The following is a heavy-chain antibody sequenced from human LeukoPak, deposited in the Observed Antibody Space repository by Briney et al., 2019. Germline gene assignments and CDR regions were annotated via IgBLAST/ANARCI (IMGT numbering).Heavy chain of an antibody. J-gene: IGHJ4*02. Sequence: GGSLRLSCAASGFKFDDYGMSWVRPAPGKGLEWVSGINWKGGSTDYADSVKGRFTISRDNAKNSLYLQMISLRAEDTALYYCARGAAGTTFDYWGQGTLVTVSS. CDR1: GFKFDDYG. V-gene: IGHV3-20*04. D-gene: IGHD1-1*01. CDR2: INWKGGST. CDR3: ARGAAGTTFDY.